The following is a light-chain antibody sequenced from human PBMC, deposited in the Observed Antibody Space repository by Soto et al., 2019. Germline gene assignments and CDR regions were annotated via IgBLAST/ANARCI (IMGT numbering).Light chain of an antibody. CDR2: DVS. V-gene: IGLV2-11*01. Sequence: QSALTQPRSVSGSPGQSVTISCTGTSREVGGYNYVSWYQQHPGKAPKLMIYDVSKRPSGVPDRFSGSKSGNTASLTISGLQAEDEADYYCCSYAGSYTVFGGGTKVTVL. J-gene: IGLJ2*01. CDR1: SREVGGYNY. CDR3: CSYAGSYTV.